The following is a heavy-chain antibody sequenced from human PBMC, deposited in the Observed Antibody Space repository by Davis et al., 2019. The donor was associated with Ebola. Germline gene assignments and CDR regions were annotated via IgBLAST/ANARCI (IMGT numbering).Heavy chain of an antibody. V-gene: IGHV4-34*01. CDR2: INHSGST. CDR3: AREGVAVADFDY. CDR1: GGSFSAYY. Sequence: MPSETLSLTCAVYGGSFSAYYWSWIRQPPGKGLEWVGEINHSGSTNYNPSLKSRVTISLDTSKNQFSLKLSSVTAADTAVYYCAREGVAVADFDYWGQGTLVTVSS. J-gene: IGHJ4*02. D-gene: IGHD6-19*01.